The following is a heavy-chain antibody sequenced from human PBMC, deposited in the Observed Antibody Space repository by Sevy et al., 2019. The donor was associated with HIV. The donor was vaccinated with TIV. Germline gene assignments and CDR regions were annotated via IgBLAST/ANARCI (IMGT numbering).Heavy chain of an antibody. CDR2: ISSSGSSI. CDR3: TRNGGAFDNGFDP. CDR1: GFTFSSYD. J-gene: IGHJ5*02. D-gene: IGHD2-8*01. V-gene: IGHV3-48*03. Sequence: GGSLRLSCTASGFTFSSYDMNWVRQAPGKGLEWVSKISSSGSSIYYADSVKGRFTIPRDNAKNSLNLQMNSLRAEDTAVYYCTRNGGAFDNGFDPWGQATLVTVSS.